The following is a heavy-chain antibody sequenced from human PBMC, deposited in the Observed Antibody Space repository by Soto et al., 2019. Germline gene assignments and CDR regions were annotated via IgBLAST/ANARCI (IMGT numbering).Heavy chain of an antibody. CDR3: ARVATMVRGPAERDYGMDV. Sequence: VASVKVSCKASGGTFSSYAISWVRQAPGQGLEWMGGIIPIFGTANYAQKFQGRVTITADESTSTAYMERSSLRSEDTAVYYCARVATMVRGPAERDYGMDVWGQGTTVTVSS. V-gene: IGHV1-69*13. CDR2: IIPIFGTA. D-gene: IGHD3-10*01. CDR1: GGTFSSYA. J-gene: IGHJ6*02.